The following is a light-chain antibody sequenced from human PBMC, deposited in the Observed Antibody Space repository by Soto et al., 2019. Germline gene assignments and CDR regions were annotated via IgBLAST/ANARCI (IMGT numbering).Light chain of an antibody. CDR3: QQYRDLPQP. CDR2: NSS. J-gene: IGKJ1*01. Sequence: EIVLTQSPGTLSLSPGERATLSCRASETVRNNYLAWYQQKPGQAPRLLIYNSSTRPAGIPDRFSGSGSGTDFTLTISRLEPEDFALYFCQQYRDLPQPFGQGTRVEIK. CDR1: ETVRNNY. V-gene: IGKV3-20*01.